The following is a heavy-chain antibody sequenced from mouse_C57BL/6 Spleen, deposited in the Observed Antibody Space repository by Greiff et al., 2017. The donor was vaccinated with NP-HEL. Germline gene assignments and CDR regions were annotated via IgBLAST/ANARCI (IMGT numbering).Heavy chain of an antibody. CDR1: GYTFTSYW. CDR2: IDPSDSYT. Sequence: QVQLKQPGAELVMPGASVKLSCKASGYTFTSYWMHWVKQRPGQGLEWIGEIDPSDSYTNYNQKFKGKSTLTVDKSSSTAYMQLSSLTSEDSAVYYCARSQTAQVPFAYWGQGTLVTVSA. V-gene: IGHV1-69*01. CDR3: ARSQTAQVPFAY. D-gene: IGHD3-2*02. J-gene: IGHJ3*01.